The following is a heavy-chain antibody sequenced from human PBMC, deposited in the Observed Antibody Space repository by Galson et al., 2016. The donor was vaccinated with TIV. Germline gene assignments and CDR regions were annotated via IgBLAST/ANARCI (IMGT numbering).Heavy chain of an antibody. CDR3: ARVNWARAFDY. Sequence: SVKVSCKASGYIFTNYYIHWVRQAPGQGLEWMGWINADSEGTIYAQKFQGRVAMTRDTSINTAYLELSGMKSDDTAVYYCARVNWARAFDYWGQGALVTVSS. D-gene: IGHD7-27*01. J-gene: IGHJ4*02. CDR2: INADSEGT. V-gene: IGHV1-2*02. CDR1: GYIFTNYY.